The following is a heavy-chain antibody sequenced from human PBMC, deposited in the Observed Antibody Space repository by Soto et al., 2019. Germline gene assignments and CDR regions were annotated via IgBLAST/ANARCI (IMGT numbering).Heavy chain of an antibody. CDR2: ISVDGSGT. D-gene: IGHD3-22*01. CDR3: VRGDSYYDTSSYTY. Sequence: GGSLRLSCAASGFTFSNYWMHWVRQGPRQGLVWVPRISVDGSGTKYADSVKGRFTISRGNAESTLYLQMNSLRAEDTAVYYCVRGDSYYDTSSYTYWGQGALVTVSS. V-gene: IGHV3-74*03. CDR1: GFTFSNYW. J-gene: IGHJ4*02.